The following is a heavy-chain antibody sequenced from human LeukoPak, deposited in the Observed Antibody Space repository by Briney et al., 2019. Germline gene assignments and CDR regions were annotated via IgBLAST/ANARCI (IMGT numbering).Heavy chain of an antibody. V-gene: IGHV1-18*01. J-gene: IGHJ5*02. CDR1: GYTFTSYG. CDR3: ARDGLGYCSSTSCLTANWFDP. Sequence: ASVKVSCKASGYTFTSYGISWVRQAPGQGLEWMGWISAYNGNTNYAQKLQGRVTMTTDTSTSTAYMELRSPRSDDTAVYYCARDGLGYCSSTSCLTANWFDPWGQGTLVTVSS. CDR2: ISAYNGNT. D-gene: IGHD2-2*01.